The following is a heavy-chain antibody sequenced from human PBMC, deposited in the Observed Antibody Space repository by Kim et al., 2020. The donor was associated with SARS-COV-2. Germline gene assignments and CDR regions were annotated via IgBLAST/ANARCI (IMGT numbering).Heavy chain of an antibody. Sequence: ASVKVSCKASGYTFTSYGISWVRQAPGQGLEWMGWISAYNGNTNYAQKLQGRVTMTTDTSTSTAYMELRSLRSDDTAVYYCARLRVGTRANWYFDLWGRGTLVTVSS. V-gene: IGHV1-18*04. J-gene: IGHJ2*01. CDR1: GYTFTSYG. CDR3: ARLRVGTRANWYFDL. CDR2: ISAYNGNT. D-gene: IGHD2-8*01.